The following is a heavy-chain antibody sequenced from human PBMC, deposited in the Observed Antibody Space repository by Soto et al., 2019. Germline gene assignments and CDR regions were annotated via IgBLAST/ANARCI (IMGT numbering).Heavy chain of an antibody. CDR3: AKDKGWNGFDY. Sequence: EVQLVESGGGLVQPGRSLRLSCAASGFTFDDYAMHWVRQAPGKGLEWVSGISWNSGSIGYADSVKGRFTISRYNAKNSLYLQTNSLRAEDTALYYCAKDKGWNGFDYWGQGTLVTVSS. D-gene: IGHD1-1*01. J-gene: IGHJ4*02. V-gene: IGHV3-9*01. CDR2: ISWNSGSI. CDR1: GFTFDDYA.